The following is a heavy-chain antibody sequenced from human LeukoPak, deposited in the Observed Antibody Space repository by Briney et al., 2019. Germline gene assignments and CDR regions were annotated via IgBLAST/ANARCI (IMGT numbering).Heavy chain of an antibody. J-gene: IGHJ6*02. CDR1: GDSVSSNSAA. CDR2: TYYRSKWYN. D-gene: IGHD6-6*01. Sequence: SQTLSLTCAISGDSVSSNSAAWNWIRQSPSRGLEWLGRTYYRSKWYNDYAVSVKSRITINPDTSKSQFSLQLNSVTPEDTAVYYCARAYIAARRPLYGMDVWGQGTTVTVSS. CDR3: ARAYIAARRPLYGMDV. V-gene: IGHV6-1*01.